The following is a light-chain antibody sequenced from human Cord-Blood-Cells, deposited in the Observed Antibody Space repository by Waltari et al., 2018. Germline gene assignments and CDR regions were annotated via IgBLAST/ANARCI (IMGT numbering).Light chain of an antibody. CDR2: DNN. Sequence: QSVLPQPPSLSAAPGHKVPISLPGSIPNIGNNYLFRSQKLPGTAPKLLIYDNNKRPSGIPDRFSGSKSGTSATLGITGLQTGDEADYYCGTWDSSLSANWVFGGGTKLTVL. V-gene: IGLV1-51*01. J-gene: IGLJ3*02. CDR3: GTWDSSLSANWV. CDR1: IPNIGNNY.